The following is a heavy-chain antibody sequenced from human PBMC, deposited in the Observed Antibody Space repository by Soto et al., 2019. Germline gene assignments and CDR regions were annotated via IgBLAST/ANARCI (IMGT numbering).Heavy chain of an antibody. V-gene: IGHV1-18*01. D-gene: IGHD2-2*01. CDR3: ARVECSSTSCYAGWFDP. Sequence: QVQLVQSGAEVKKPGASVKVSCKASGYTFTSYGISWVRQAPGQGLEWMGWISAYNGNTNYAQKLQGRVTMTTDTPTSTAYMELRRLRSDDTAVYYCARVECSSTSCYAGWFDPWGQGTLVTVSS. J-gene: IGHJ5*02. CDR2: ISAYNGNT. CDR1: GYTFTSYG.